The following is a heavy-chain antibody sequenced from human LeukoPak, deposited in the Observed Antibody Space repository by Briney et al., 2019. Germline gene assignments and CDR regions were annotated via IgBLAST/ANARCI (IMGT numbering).Heavy chain of an antibody. CDR1: GFTFSSYS. Sequence: GGSQRLSCAASGFTFSSYSMNWVRQAPGKGLEWVSSISSSSSYIYYADSVKGRFTISRDNAKNSLYLQMNSLRAEDTAVYYCARDRRGDYYDSSGRRDNWFDPWGQGTLVTVSS. V-gene: IGHV3-21*01. D-gene: IGHD3-22*01. CDR3: ARDRRGDYYDSSGRRDNWFDP. J-gene: IGHJ5*02. CDR2: ISSSSSYI.